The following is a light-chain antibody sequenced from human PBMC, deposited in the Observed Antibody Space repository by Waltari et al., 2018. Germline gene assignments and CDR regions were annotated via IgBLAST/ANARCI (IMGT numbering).Light chain of an antibody. J-gene: IGLJ1*01. CDR1: RSDVGNYNL. CDR3: CSYAGLGIYV. V-gene: IGLV2-23*02. CDR2: EVT. Sequence: QSGLTQPASVSGSPGQSITISCTGTRSDVGNYNLVSCYQQYPGKAPKLMVYEVTRRSSGVSDRFSGSKSGNTASLTIYGLQSEDEADYYCCSYAGLGIYVFGTGTKVTVL.